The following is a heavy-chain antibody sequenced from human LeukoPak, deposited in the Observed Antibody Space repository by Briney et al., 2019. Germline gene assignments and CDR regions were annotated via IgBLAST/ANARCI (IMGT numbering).Heavy chain of an antibody. CDR1: GYTFTGHY. CDR2: INPNSGGT. D-gene: IGHD2-2*01. V-gene: IGHV1-2*02. J-gene: IGHJ6*02. CDR3: ARESVVVPAAMVYYYYGMDV. Sequence: GASVKVSCKASGYTFTGHYMHWVRQAPGQGLEWMGWINPNSGGTNYAQKFQGRVTMTRDTSISTAYMELSRLRSDDTAVYYCARESVVVPAAMVYYYYGMDVWGQGTTVTVSS.